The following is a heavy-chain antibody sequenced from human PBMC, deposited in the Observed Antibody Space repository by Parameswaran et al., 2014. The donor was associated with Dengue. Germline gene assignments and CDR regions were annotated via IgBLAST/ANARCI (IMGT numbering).Heavy chain of an antibody. CDR3: ARGPLRGDI. V-gene: IGHV4-34*01. CDR2: INHSGST. J-gene: IGHJ3*02. Sequence: SETLSLTCAVYGGSFSGYYWSWIRQPPGKGLEWIGEINHSGSTNYNPSLKSRVTISVDTSKNQFSLKLSSVTAADTAVYYCARGPLRGDIWGQGTMVTVSS. D-gene: IGHD4-17*01. CDR1: GGSFSGYY.